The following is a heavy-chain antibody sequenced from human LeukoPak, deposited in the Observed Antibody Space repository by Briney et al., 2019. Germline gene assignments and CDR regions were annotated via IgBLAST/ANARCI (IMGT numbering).Heavy chain of an antibody. D-gene: IGHD2-2*01. CDR2: FDPEDGET. Sequence: ASVKVCCKVSGYTLTELSMHWVRQAPGKGLEWMGGFDPEDGETIYAQKFQGRVTMTEDTSTDTAYMELSSLRSEDTAVYYCATDRSSNSTASDFDYWGQGTLVTVSS. CDR1: GYTLTELS. V-gene: IGHV1-24*01. CDR3: ATDRSSNSTASDFDY. J-gene: IGHJ4*02.